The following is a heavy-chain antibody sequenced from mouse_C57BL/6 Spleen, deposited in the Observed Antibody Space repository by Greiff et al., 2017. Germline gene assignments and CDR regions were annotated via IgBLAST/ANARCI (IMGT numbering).Heavy chain of an antibody. V-gene: IGHV1-55*01. CDR3: ARWGGYDSFDY. J-gene: IGHJ2*01. CDR1: GYTFTSYW. D-gene: IGHD2-2*01. Sequence: QVQLQQPGAELVTPGASVTMSCKASGYTFTSYWITWVKQRPGQGLEWIGDIYPGSGSTNYNEKFKSKATLTVDTSSSTAYMQLSSLTSEDSAVYYCARWGGYDSFDYWGQGTTLTVSS. CDR2: IYPGSGST.